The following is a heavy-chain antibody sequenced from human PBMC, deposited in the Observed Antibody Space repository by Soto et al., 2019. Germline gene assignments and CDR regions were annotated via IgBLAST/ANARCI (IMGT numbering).Heavy chain of an antibody. J-gene: IGHJ6*02. V-gene: IGHV3-7*01. CDR1: EFSFSSYW. CDR2: IRQDGNEK. Sequence: LRLSCAASEFSFSSYWMSWVRLAPGKGLEWVANIRQDGNEKYYVDSVSGRFTIFRDNARSSLFLQMNSLRPEDTAVYYCARIWHVVISAANHYGMDVWDQGTTVTVSS. D-gene: IGHD2-2*01. CDR3: ARIWHVVISAANHYGMDV.